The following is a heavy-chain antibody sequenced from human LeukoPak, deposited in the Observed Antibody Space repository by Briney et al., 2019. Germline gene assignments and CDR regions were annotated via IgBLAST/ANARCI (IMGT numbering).Heavy chain of an antibody. CDR2: INHSGST. CDR1: GGAFSGYY. D-gene: IGHD4-17*01. V-gene: IGHV4-34*01. Sequence: SETLSLTCAVYGGAFSGYYWSWIRQPPGKGLEWIGEINHSGSTNYNPSLKSRVTISVDTSKNQFSLKLSSVTAADTAVYYCTRISELMTTVTYFDYWGQGTLVTVSS. J-gene: IGHJ4*02. CDR3: TRISELMTTVTYFDY.